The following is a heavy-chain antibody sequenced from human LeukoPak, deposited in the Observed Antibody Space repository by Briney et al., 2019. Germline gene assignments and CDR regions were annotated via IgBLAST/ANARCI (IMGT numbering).Heavy chain of an antibody. CDR2: IYHGDSDT. Sequence: GESLKISCKGSGYSFTSYWIGWVGQIPGKGREWMGIIYHGDSDTRYSPSFQGQVTISADKSISTAYLQWSSLKASDTAMYYCARQKAAAGSLLAFDIWGQGTMVTVSS. V-gene: IGHV5-51*01. CDR3: ARQKAAAGSLLAFDI. J-gene: IGHJ3*02. D-gene: IGHD6-13*01. CDR1: GYSFTSYW.